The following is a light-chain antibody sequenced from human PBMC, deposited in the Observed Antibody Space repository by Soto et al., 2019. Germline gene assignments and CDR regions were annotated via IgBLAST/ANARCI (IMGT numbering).Light chain of an antibody. CDR3: SSYSSSTTPWV. V-gene: IGLV2-14*01. Sequence: QSALTQPASVSGSPGQSITIACTGTNSDVGFYNYVSWHQHHPSKAPKLMIYDVSNRPSGVSNRFSGSKSGNTASLTISGLQADDEALYYCSSYSSSTTPWVFGGGTKLTVL. CDR1: NSDVGFYNY. J-gene: IGLJ3*02. CDR2: DVS.